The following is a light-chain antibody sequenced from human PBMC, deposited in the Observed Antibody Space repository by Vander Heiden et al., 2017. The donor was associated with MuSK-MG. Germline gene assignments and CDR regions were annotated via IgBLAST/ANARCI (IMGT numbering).Light chain of an antibody. Sequence: SSQLTQDPAVSVALGQNGRITCQGDRLKIFSPSWYEQTPGMAAILVNYARNSPPSGIPDRFSSSSSGNTASLSISGAQAEDEADYYCDSRDSRGNQLVIFGGVTKLTVL. CDR1: RLKIFS. CDR3: DSRDSRGNQLVI. CDR2: ARN. V-gene: IGLV3-19*01. J-gene: IGLJ2*01.